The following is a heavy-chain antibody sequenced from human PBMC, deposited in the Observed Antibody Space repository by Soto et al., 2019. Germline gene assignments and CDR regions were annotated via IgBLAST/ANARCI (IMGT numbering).Heavy chain of an antibody. J-gene: IGHJ4*02. V-gene: IGHV3-23*01. CDR2: ISGSGGST. Sequence: EVQLLESGGGLVQPGGSLRLSCAASGFTFSSYAMSWVRQAPGKGLEWVSAISGSGGSTYYAASVKGRFTISRDNSKNTLYLQMNSLRAEDTAVYYCAKGPTAVTSYFDYWGQGTLVTVSS. CDR1: GFTFSSYA. CDR3: AKGPTAVTSYFDY. D-gene: IGHD4-17*01.